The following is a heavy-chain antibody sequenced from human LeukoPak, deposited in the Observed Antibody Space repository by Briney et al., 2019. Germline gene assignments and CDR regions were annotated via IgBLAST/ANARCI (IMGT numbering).Heavy chain of an antibody. D-gene: IGHD6-13*01. J-gene: IGHJ5*02. CDR1: GGSISNYY. CDR2: IYNSGRT. CDR3: ARDYIAAAGYNWFDP. Sequence: PETLSLACTVSGGSISNYYWNWIRQPPGKGLEWIGYIYNSGRTNYNPSLKSRVTVSVDTSKNQFSLKLSSVTAADTAVYYCARDYIAAAGYNWFDPWGQGTLVTVSS. V-gene: IGHV4-59*01.